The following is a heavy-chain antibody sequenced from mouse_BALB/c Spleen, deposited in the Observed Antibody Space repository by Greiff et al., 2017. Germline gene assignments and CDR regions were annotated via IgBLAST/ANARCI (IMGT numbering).Heavy chain of an antibody. CDR2: IYPGDGDT. CDR3: ARDYYGNYPWFAY. Sequence: VQLQQSGPELVKPGASVKISCKASGYAFSSSWMNWVKQRPGQGLEWIGRIYPGDGDTNYNGKFKGKATLTADKSSSTAYMQLSSLTSVDSAVYFCARDYYGNYPWFAYWGQGTLVTVSA. V-gene: IGHV1-82*01. J-gene: IGHJ3*01. CDR1: GYAFSSSW. D-gene: IGHD2-1*01.